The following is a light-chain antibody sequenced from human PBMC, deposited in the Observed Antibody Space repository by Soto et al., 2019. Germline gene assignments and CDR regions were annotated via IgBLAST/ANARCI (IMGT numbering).Light chain of an antibody. CDR1: SSDVGGYDY. Sequence: QSALTQPASVSGSPGQSITISCTGTSSDVGGYDYVSWYQQLPGKAPKLLIFDVSKRPSGVSYRFSGSKSGNTASLTISGLQAEDEADYYCSSYASSITLVFGGGTKLTVL. CDR3: SSYASSITLV. CDR2: DVS. J-gene: IGLJ2*01. V-gene: IGLV2-14*01.